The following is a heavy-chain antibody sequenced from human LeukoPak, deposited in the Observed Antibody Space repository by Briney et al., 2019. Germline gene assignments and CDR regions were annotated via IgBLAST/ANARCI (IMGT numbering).Heavy chain of an antibody. V-gene: IGHV4-31*03. D-gene: IGHD5/OR15-5a*01. J-gene: IGHJ4*02. CDR2: IYYNGRSGNT. Sequence: SETLSLTCSVSDDSISRRGYYWSWIRQRPGMGLEWMGYIYYNGRSGNTYYNLALKSRVTMSIDTGEKHFSPRLTSVTAADTAVYYCANSLPTVSTRNYFDYWGQGTLVIVSS. CDR1: DDSISRRGYY. CDR3: ANSLPTVSTRNYFDY.